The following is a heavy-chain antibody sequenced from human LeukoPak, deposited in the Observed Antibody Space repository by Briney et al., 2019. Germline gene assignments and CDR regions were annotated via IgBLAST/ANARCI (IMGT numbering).Heavy chain of an antibody. J-gene: IGHJ6*03. V-gene: IGHV1-2*02. CDR2: INPNSGGT. Sequence: ASVKVSCKASGDTFTGYYMHWVRQAPGQGLEWMGWINPNSGGTNYAQKFQGRVTMTRDTSISPAYMELSRLRSDDTAVYYCAREVVPAAQTYSYYYYYMDVWGKGTTVTVSS. CDR1: GDTFTGYY. CDR3: AREVVPAAQTYSYYYYYMDV. D-gene: IGHD2-2*01.